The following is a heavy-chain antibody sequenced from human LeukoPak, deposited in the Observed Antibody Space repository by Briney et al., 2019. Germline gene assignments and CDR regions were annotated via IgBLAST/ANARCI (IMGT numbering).Heavy chain of an antibody. CDR2: ISSNGGST. D-gene: IGHD5-18*01. Sequence: GGSLRLSCSASGFIFSSYAMHWVRQAPGKGLEYVSAISSNGGSTYYADSVKGRFTISRDNSKNTLYLQMSSLRAEDTAVYYCVKDFYSYGYTFDYWGQGTLVTVSS. CDR3: VKDFYSYGYTFDY. V-gene: IGHV3-64D*06. CDR1: GFIFSSYA. J-gene: IGHJ4*02.